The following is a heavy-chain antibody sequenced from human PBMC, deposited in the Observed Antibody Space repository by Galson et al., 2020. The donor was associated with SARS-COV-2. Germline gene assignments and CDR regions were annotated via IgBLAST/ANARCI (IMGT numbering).Heavy chain of an antibody. D-gene: IGHD2-21*01. J-gene: IGHJ6*02. CDR3: ERDPFYCGDCPDYHGMDV. Sequence: ETSETLSLTCTVSGGSISSGGYYWIWIRQHPGKGLEWIGYIYYSGSTYYNPSLRSRVTISVDTSKNQFYLKLISVTAADTAVYYCERDPFYCGDCPDYHGMDVWGQGTSVTVSS. CDR1: GGSISSGGYY. CDR2: IYYSGST. V-gene: IGHV4-31*03.